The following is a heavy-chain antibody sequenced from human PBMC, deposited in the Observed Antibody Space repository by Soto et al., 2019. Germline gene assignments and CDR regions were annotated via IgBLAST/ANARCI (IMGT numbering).Heavy chain of an antibody. D-gene: IGHD5-12*01. J-gene: IGHJ4*02. Sequence: PGGSLRLSCAASGCAFNTYGMHGGRQAPGKGLKWVAVISYDGSNKFYADSVKGRFTISRDNSKNTLYLQMSSLRAEDTAVYYCAKDESWLRLVYYFEYWGQGTLLTVSS. V-gene: IGHV3-30*18. CDR2: ISYDGSNK. CDR3: AKDESWLRLVYYFEY. CDR1: GCAFNTYG.